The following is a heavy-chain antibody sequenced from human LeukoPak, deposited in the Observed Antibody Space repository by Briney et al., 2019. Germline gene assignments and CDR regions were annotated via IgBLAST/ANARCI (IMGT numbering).Heavy chain of an antibody. Sequence: GGSLRLSCAASGFTFSSYAMHWVRQAPGKGLEWVAVISYDGSNKYYADSVKGRYTISRDNSKNTLYLQMNSLRAEDTAVYYCARDPGNARTLAAARGMGYFDYWGQGTLVTVSS. D-gene: IGHD6-13*01. CDR1: GFTFSSYA. V-gene: IGHV3-30-3*01. CDR2: ISYDGSNK. CDR3: ARDPGNARTLAAARGMGYFDY. J-gene: IGHJ4*02.